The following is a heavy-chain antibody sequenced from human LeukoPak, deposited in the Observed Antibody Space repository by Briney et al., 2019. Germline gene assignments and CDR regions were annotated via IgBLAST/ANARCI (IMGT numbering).Heavy chain of an antibody. Sequence: GGSLRLSCAASGFTVSSNYMSWVRQAPGKGLEWVSVIYSGGSTYYADSVKGRFTISRDNSKNTLYLQMNSLSGEDTSVYYCARKSLAARGMDYWGQGSLVTVSS. D-gene: IGHD6-6*01. CDR2: IYSGGST. V-gene: IGHV3-53*01. CDR1: GFTVSSNY. CDR3: ARKSLAARGMDY. J-gene: IGHJ4*02.